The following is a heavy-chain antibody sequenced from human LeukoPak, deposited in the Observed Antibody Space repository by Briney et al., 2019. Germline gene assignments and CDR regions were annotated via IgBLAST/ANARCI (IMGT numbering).Heavy chain of an antibody. V-gene: IGHV4-59*01. CDR3: AKDLWAVTKTPDAFDI. J-gene: IGHJ3*02. CDR2: IYYSGST. Sequence: SETLSLTCTVSGGSISSYYWSWIRQPPGKGLEWIGYIYYSGSTNYNPSLKSRVTISVDTSKNQFSLKLNSVTAADTAVYYCAKDLWAVTKTPDAFDIWGQGTMVTVSS. CDR1: GGSISSYY. D-gene: IGHD4-17*01.